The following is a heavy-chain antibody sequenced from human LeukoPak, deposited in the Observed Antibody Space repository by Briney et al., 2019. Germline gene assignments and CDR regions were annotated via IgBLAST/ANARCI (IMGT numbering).Heavy chain of an antibody. Sequence: SETLSLTCTVSGGSISSSSYYWGWIRQPPGKGLEWIGSIYYSGCTYYNPSLKSRVTISVDTSKNQFSLKLSSVTAADTAVYYCALDYGGNHYMDVWGKGTTVTVSS. J-gene: IGHJ6*03. D-gene: IGHD4-23*01. CDR3: ALDYGGNHYMDV. V-gene: IGHV4-39*07. CDR1: GGSISSSSYY. CDR2: IYYSGCT.